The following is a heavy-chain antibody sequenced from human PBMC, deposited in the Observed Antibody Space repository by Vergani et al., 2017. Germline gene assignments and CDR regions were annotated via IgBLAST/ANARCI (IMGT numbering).Heavy chain of an antibody. J-gene: IGHJ5*02. D-gene: IGHD4/OR15-4a*01. Sequence: QVQLRESGPGLVKPSETLSLSCTMSGYSVNSGYYWAWIRQTAAKGLEWIGSAYHSGATYYNPSRESRVTILLDTSRKQFSLRLNSLTAADTAVYYCAGGNDHGTYNPPLDPWGPGTRVTVSS. CDR2: AYHSGAT. CDR3: AGGNDHGTYNPPLDP. V-gene: IGHV4-38-2*02. CDR1: GYSVNSGYY.